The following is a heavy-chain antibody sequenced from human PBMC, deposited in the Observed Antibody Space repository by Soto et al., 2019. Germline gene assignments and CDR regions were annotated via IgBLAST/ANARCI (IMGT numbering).Heavy chain of an antibody. V-gene: IGHV3-30*18. CDR1: GFTFSSYG. CDR2: ISYDGSNK. D-gene: IGHD3-22*01. CDR3: AKDPYYYDSSGYYYN. J-gene: IGHJ4*02. Sequence: GGSLKLYCAASGFTFSSYGMHWVRQAPGKGLEWVAVISYDGSNKYYADSVKGRFTISRDNSKNTLYLQMNSLRAEDTAVYYCAKDPYYYDSSGYYYNWGQGTLVTVPS.